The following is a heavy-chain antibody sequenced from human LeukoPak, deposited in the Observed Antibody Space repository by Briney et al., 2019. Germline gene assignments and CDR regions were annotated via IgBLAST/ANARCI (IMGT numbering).Heavy chain of an antibody. CDR2: VNPKNGGT. CDR3: ARDPRNYYDSSGYYWFDY. J-gene: IGHJ4*02. Sequence: ASVKVSCKASGYTFTGYYMHWVRQAPGQGLEWMGWVNPKNGGTNYAQKFQGRVTMTRDTSITTAYMELSRLRSDDTAVYYCARDPRNYYDSSGYYWFDYWGQGTLVTVSS. CDR1: GYTFTGYY. V-gene: IGHV1-2*02. D-gene: IGHD3-22*01.